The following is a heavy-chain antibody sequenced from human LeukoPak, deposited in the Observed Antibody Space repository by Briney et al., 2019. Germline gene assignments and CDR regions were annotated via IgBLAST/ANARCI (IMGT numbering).Heavy chain of an antibody. J-gene: IGHJ4*02. CDR1: GFNFRKYE. V-gene: IGHV3-48*03. Sequence: GRSLKLTCVGSGFNFRKYEMNWVRQAPGKGLEWLSAISSSGIGSSGSGIYYADSVKGRFTISRDDDKNSLYLQMSSLRVDDTAVYFCARDKDLGEEALFGGAPLDHWGQGTLVTVSS. D-gene: IGHD3-16*01. CDR3: ARDKDLGEEALFGGAPLDH. CDR2: ISSSGIGSSGSGI.